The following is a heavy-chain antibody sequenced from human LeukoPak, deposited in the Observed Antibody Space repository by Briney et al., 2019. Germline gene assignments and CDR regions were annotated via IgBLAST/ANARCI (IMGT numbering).Heavy chain of an antibody. CDR1: GFIFSRYA. J-gene: IGHJ4*02. D-gene: IGHD2-2*01. CDR2: ISGSGGST. CDR3: AKVVVVPAAQSTPGFDY. Sequence: GGSLRLSCAASGFIFSRYAMSWVRQAPGKGLEWVSAISGSGGSTYYADSVKGRFTISRDNSKNTLYLQMNSLRAEDTAVYYCAKVVVVPAAQSTPGFDYWGQGTLVTVSS. V-gene: IGHV3-23*01.